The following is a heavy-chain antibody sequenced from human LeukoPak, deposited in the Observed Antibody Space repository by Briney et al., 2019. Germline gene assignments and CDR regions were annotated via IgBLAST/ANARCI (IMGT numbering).Heavy chain of an antibody. J-gene: IGHJ6*02. CDR2: ISYDGSNK. CDR1: GFTFSSYW. CDR3: ARGAGRSSSWSLGMDV. Sequence: GGSLRLSCAASGFTFSSYWMSWVRQAPGKGLEWVAVISYDGSNKYYADSVKGRFTISRDNSKNTLYLQMNSLRAEDTAVYYCARGAGRSSSWSLGMDVWGQGTTVTVSS. D-gene: IGHD6-13*01. V-gene: IGHV3-30*03.